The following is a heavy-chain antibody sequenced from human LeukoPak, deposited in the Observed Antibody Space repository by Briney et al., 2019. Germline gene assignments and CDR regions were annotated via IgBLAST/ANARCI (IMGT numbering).Heavy chain of an antibody. CDR1: GFTFSSYN. CDR2: ISRTGSYI. Sequence: AGGSLRLSCAASGFTFSSYNMNWVRQAPGRGLEWVSSISRTGSYIYYADSVKGRFTIPRDNVQNSLYLQMNSLRVEDTAVYYCARVLETDCRGGSCYSGLDYWGQGTLVTVSS. D-gene: IGHD2-15*01. CDR3: ARVLETDCRGGSCYSGLDY. J-gene: IGHJ4*02. V-gene: IGHV3-21*01.